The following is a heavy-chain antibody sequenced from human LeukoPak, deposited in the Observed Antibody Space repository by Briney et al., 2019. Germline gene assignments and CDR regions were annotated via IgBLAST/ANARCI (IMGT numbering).Heavy chain of an antibody. D-gene: IGHD1-26*01. CDR1: GYTFTSYY. CDR2: INPSGGST. CDR3: AGSDSSLAFDY. Sequence: ASVKVSCKASGYTFTSYYMHWVRQAPGQGLEWMGIINPSGGSTSYAQKFQDRVTMTRDTSTSTVYMELSSLRSEDTAVYYCAGSDSSLAFDYWGQGTLVTVSS. J-gene: IGHJ4*02. V-gene: IGHV1-46*01.